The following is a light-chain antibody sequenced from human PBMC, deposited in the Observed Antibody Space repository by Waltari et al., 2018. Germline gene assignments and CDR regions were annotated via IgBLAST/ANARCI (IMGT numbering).Light chain of an antibody. CDR2: DVS. CDR3: QQYENSPRT. J-gene: IGKJ1*01. Sequence: EIVLTQSPGTLSLFPGERATLSCRASQTITSNSLAWYQHKPGQPPRLLLYDVSTRATGVPDRISGSGSGTDFTLSISRLEPDDFAVYYCQQYENSPRTFGQGTKVEI. V-gene: IGKV3-20*01. CDR1: QTITSNS.